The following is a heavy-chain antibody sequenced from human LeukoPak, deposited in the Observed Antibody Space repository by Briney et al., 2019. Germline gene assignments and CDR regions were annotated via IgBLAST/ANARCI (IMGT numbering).Heavy chain of an antibody. Sequence: GGSLRLSCAASGFTFSNAWMSWVRQAPGKGLEWVGRIKSKSDGGTTDYAAPVKGRFTISRDDSKNTLYLQMNSLKTEDTAVYYCTTSTPYYDSSGSGYWGQGTLVTVSS. J-gene: IGHJ4*02. CDR1: GFTFSNAW. V-gene: IGHV3-15*01. D-gene: IGHD3-22*01. CDR3: TTSTPYYDSSGSGY. CDR2: IKSKSDGGTT.